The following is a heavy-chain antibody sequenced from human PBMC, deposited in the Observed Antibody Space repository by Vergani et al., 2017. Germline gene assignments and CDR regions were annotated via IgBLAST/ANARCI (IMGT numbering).Heavy chain of an antibody. CDR3: ARGPRFEWLRSEYFQH. V-gene: IGHV4-34*01. CDR2: INHSGST. Sequence: QVQLQQWGAGLLKPSETLSLTCAVYGGSFSGYYWSWIRQPPGKGLEWIGEINHSGSTNYNPSLKSRVTISVDTSKNLFSLKLSSVTAADTAVYYCARGPRFEWLRSEYFQHWGQGTLVTVSS. D-gene: IGHD5-12*01. J-gene: IGHJ1*01. CDR1: GGSFSGYY.